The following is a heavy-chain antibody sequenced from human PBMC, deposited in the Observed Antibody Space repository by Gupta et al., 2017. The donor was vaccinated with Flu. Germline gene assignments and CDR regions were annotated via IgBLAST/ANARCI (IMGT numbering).Heavy chain of an antibody. CDR1: GFTFSSYA. V-gene: IGHV3-23*01. CDR2: ISGSGGST. Sequence: EVQLLESGGGLVQPGGSLRLSCAASGFTFSSYAMSWVRQPPGKGLEWVSGISGSGGSTYYADSVKGRFTISRDNSKNTLLLQMNSLRAEDTAVYYCAKAAGFCSSSSCWGYYYYGMDIWGQGTTVTVSS. CDR3: AKAAGFCSSSSCWGYYYYGMDI. D-gene: IGHD2-2*01. J-gene: IGHJ6*02.